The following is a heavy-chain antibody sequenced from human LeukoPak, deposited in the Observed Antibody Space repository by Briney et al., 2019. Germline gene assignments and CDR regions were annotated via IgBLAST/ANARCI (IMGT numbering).Heavy chain of an antibody. D-gene: IGHD3-22*01. CDR2: IKQEGSEK. CDR3: ARDPDSSGYYYYFDY. J-gene: IGHJ4*02. Sequence: GGSLRLSCAASGFTFSNYEMHWVRQAPGKGLEWVADIKQEGSEKYYVDSVKGRFTISRDNAKNSLYLQMNSLRAEDTAVYYCARDPDSSGYYYYFDYWGQGTLVTVSS. CDR1: GFTFSNYE. V-gene: IGHV3-7*01.